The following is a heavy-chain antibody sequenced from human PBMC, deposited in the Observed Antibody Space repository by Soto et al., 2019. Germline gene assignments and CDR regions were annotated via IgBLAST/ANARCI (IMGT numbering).Heavy chain of an antibody. CDR3: APAKYSSGWYWFDP. CDR1: GFSLSTSGVG. Sequence: QITLKESGPTLVKPTQTLTLTCTFSGFSLSTSGVGVGWIRQPPGKALEWLALIYWDDDKRYSPSLTSRLTINQDTYKNNVVLTMTNMDPVDTATYYCAPAKYSSGWYWFDPWGQGTLVTVSS. D-gene: IGHD6-19*01. CDR2: IYWDDDK. V-gene: IGHV2-5*02. J-gene: IGHJ5*02.